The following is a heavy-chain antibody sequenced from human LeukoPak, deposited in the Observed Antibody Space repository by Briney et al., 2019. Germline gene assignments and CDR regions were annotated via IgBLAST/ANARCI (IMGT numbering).Heavy chain of an antibody. D-gene: IGHD3-16*02. CDR3: ARLVITFGGVIVIPYYYYMDV. CDR1: GFTFSTYN. J-gene: IGHJ6*03. V-gene: IGHV3-21*01. Sequence: GGSLRLSCEASGFTFSTYNMNWVRQAPGKRLEWVSSITSTSSYVFYADSVKGRFTISRDNAKNSLYLQINSLRAEDTAVYYCARLVITFGGVIVIPYYYYMDVWGKGTTVTVSS. CDR2: ITSTSSYV.